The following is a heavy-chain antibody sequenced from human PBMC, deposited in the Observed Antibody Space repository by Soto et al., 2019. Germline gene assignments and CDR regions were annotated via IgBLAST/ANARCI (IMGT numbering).Heavy chain of an antibody. V-gene: IGHV3-30*18. J-gene: IGHJ6*02. CDR2: ILYDGSDK. D-gene: IGHD3-10*01. CDR1: GFTFSNYG. Sequence: QVQLVESGGGVVQPGRSLRLSCAASGFTFSNYGMHWVRQAPGKGLEWVAFILYDGSDKYFADSVKGQFTISRDNSKNTLDLQMNSLRAEDTAVYYCAKDRIVMIRGVMNYYGMDVWGQGTTVTVSS. CDR3: AKDRIVMIRGVMNYYGMDV.